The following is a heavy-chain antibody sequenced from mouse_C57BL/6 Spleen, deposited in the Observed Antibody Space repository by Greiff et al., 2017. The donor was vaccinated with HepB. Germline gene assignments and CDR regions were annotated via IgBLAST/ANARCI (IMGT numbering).Heavy chain of an antibody. V-gene: IGHV5-4*03. CDR2: ISDGGSYT. CDR1: GFTFSSYA. Sequence: EVKLVESGGGLVKPGGSLKLSCAASGFTFSSYAMSWVRQTPEKRLEWVATISDGGSYTYYPDNVKGRFTLSRDNAKNNLYLQMSHLKSEDTAMYYCARVVDSSGSAWFAYWGQGTLVTVSA. D-gene: IGHD3-2*02. J-gene: IGHJ3*01. CDR3: ARVVDSSGSAWFAY.